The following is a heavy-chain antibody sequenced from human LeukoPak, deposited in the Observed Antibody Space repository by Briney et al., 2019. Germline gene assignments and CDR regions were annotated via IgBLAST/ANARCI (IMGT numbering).Heavy chain of an antibody. CDR2: IYPGDSDT. D-gene: IGHD1-26*01. V-gene: IGHV5-51*01. Sequence: GESLKISCKGSGYSFTSYWIGWVRQMPGKGLEWMGIIYPGDSDTRYSPSFQGQVTISADKSISTAYLQWSSLKASDTAMYYCARPQDGSYYGHGAFDIWGQGTMVTVSS. CDR1: GYSFTSYW. CDR3: ARPQDGSYYGHGAFDI. J-gene: IGHJ3*02.